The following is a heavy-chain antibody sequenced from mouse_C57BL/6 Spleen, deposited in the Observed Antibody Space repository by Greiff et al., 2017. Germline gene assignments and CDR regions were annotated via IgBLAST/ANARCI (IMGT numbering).Heavy chain of an antibody. J-gene: IGHJ4*01. CDR3: ARVEGSMDY. V-gene: IGHV1-9*01. CDR1: GYTFTGYW. Sequence: QVQLQQSGAELMKPGASVKLSCTATGYTFTGYWIEWVKQRPGHGLEWIGEILPGSGSTNSNEKFKGKATFTADTSSNTAYMQLSSLATEDATIYYCARVEGSMDYWGQGTSVTVSS. CDR2: ILPGSGST.